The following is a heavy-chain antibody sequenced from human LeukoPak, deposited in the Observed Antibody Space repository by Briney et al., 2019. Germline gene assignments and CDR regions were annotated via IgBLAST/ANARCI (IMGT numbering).Heavy chain of an antibody. J-gene: IGHJ6*02. CDR1: GGSFSGYY. Sequence: PSETLSLTCAVYGGSFSGYYWSWVRQAPGKGLEWVSAISGSGGSTYYADSVKGRFTISRDNSKNTLYLQMNSLRAEDTAVYYCAKEEDLYVVPAAIRFLYYYGMDVWGQGTTVTVSS. CDR3: AKEEDLYVVPAAIRFLYYYGMDV. V-gene: IGHV3-23*01. D-gene: IGHD2-2*02. CDR2: ISGSGGST.